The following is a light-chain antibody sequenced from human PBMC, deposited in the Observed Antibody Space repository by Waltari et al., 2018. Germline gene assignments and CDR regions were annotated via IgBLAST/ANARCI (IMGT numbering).Light chain of an antibody. J-gene: IGKJ1*01. CDR3: QHYVSLPVT. CDR2: DAS. V-gene: IGKV3-20*01. Sequence: DIVLTQSPGTLSLSPGERATLSCRASQSVSRTLAWYQQKPGQAPMLLIYDASSRATGIPDRFSGSGSGTDFSLTITRLEPEDFAVYYCQHYVSLPVTFGQGTKVEIK. CDR1: QSVSRT.